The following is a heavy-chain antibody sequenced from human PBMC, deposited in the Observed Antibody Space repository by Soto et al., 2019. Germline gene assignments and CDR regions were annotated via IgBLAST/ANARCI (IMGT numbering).Heavy chain of an antibody. D-gene: IGHD6-19*01. CDR3: ARGVARAVRFDY. V-gene: IGHV4-30-4*01. CDR2: IYYSGST. CDR1: GGSISSGDYY. Sequence: PSETLSLTCTVSGGSISSGDYYWGWIRQPPGKGLEWIGYIYYSGSTYYNPSLKSRVTISVDTSKNQFSLKLSSVTAADTAVYYCARGVARAVRFDYWGQGTLVTVSS. J-gene: IGHJ4*02.